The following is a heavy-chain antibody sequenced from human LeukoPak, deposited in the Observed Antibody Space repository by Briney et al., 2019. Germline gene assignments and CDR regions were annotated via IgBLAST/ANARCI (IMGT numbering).Heavy chain of an antibody. CDR2: IYYSGST. CDR1: GGSISSYY. J-gene: IGHJ4*02. D-gene: IGHD3-3*01. Sequence: SETLSLTCTVSGGSISSYYWSWIRQLPGKGLEWIGYIYYSGSTNYNPSLKSRVTISVDTSKNQFSLKLSSVTAADTAVYYCARATPSSGYYSHFDYWGQGTLVTVSS. V-gene: IGHV4-59*01. CDR3: ARATPSSGYYSHFDY.